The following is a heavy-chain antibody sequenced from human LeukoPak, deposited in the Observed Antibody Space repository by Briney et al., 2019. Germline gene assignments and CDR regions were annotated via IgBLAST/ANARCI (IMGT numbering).Heavy chain of an antibody. CDR1: GGTFSSYA. D-gene: IGHD4-11*01. J-gene: IGHJ4*02. V-gene: IGHV1-69*05. CDR2: IIPIFGTA. Sequence: ASVKVSCKASGGTFSSYAISWVRQAPGQGLEWMGRIIPIFGTANYAQKFQGRVTITTDESTSTAYMELSSLRSEDTAVYYCARDQDYSNYLDYWGQGTLVTVSS. CDR3: ARDQDYSNYLDY.